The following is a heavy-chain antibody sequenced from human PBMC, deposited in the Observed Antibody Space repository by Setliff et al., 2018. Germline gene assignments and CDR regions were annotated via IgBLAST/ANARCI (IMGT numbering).Heavy chain of an antibody. CDR3: ARGGYSYGY. V-gene: IGHV3-7*04. J-gene: IGHJ4*01. D-gene: IGHD5-18*01. Sequence: PGGSLRLSCAASGFTISRYWMSWVRQAPGKGLEWVANIKQDGSEKYYVDSVKGRFTISRDNPNNSLYLQMNNLRAEDTAVYYCARGGYSYGYWGHGTLVTVSS. CDR2: IKQDGSEK. CDR1: GFTISRYW.